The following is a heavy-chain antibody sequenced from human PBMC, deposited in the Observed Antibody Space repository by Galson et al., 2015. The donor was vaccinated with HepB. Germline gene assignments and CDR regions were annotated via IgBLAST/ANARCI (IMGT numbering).Heavy chain of an antibody. CDR2: IWYDGSKK. D-gene: IGHD3-10*01. Sequence: SLRLSCAASGFTFSNYGIHWVRQAPGKGLEWVAVIWYDGSKKYYADSVKGRFTISRDNSKNTVYLQMNSLRAEDTAVYYCARDPTMVRGVIISLYFDDWGQGTLVTVSS. CDR3: ARDPTMVRGVIISLYFDD. J-gene: IGHJ4*02. CDR1: GFTFSNYG. V-gene: IGHV3-33*01.